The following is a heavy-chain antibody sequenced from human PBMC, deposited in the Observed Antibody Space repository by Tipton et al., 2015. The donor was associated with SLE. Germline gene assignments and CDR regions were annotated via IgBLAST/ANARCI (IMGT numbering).Heavy chain of an antibody. CDR1: GYTFTSYD. Sequence: QVQLVQSGAEVKKPGASVKVSCKASGYTFTSYDINWVRQATGQGLEWMGWMNPNSGNTGYAQKFQGRFTISRDNSKNTLYLQMNSLRVEDTAIYYCARAPVQWPYAFHIWGQGTMVNVSS. D-gene: IGHD6-19*01. CDR3: ARAPVQWPYAFHI. V-gene: IGHV1-8*01. J-gene: IGHJ3*02. CDR2: MNPNSGNT.